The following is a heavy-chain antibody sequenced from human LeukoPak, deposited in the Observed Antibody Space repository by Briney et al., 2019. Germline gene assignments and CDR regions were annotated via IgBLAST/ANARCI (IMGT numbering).Heavy chain of an antibody. D-gene: IGHD4-17*01. J-gene: IGHJ3*02. V-gene: IGHV1-69*05. CDR1: GGTFSSYA. CDR3: ARARGYGDYEGAAFDI. CDR2: VIPIFGTA. Sequence: ASVKVSCKASGGTFSSYAISWVRQAPGQGLEWMGGVIPIFGTANYAQKFQGRVTMTRDMSTSTVYMELSSLRSEDTAVYYCARARGYGDYEGAAFDIWGQGTMVTVSS.